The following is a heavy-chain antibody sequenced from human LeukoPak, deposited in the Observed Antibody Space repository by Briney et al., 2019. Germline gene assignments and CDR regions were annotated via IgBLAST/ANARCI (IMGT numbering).Heavy chain of an antibody. CDR2: IKQDGSEK. Sequence: GGSLRLSCVASGFTFNNYWMSWVRQAPGKGLEWVANIKQDGSEKYYVDSVKGRFTISRDNAKNSLHLQMNSLRAEDTAVYYCARDGGYCSSTGCYDRLDSWGQGTLVTVSS. CDR1: GFTFNNYW. J-gene: IGHJ4*02. CDR3: ARDGGYCSSTGCYDRLDS. V-gene: IGHV3-7*04. D-gene: IGHD2-2*01.